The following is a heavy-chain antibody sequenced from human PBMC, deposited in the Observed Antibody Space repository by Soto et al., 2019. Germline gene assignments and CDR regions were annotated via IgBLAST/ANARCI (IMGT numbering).Heavy chain of an antibody. D-gene: IGHD3-22*01. Sequence: QVQLVESGGGVVQPGRSLRLSCAASEFTFSDYAMHWVRQAPGKGLEWVAVISDDGDKVFYAGSMKDRLTISRDNSKSTLFLQLTSLGPEDTALYYCARAHYHDSSGPNGHAFDIWGQGTLVTVSS. CDR2: ISDDGDKV. V-gene: IGHV3-30-3*01. CDR3: ARAHYHDSSGPNGHAFDI. J-gene: IGHJ3*02. CDR1: EFTFSDYA.